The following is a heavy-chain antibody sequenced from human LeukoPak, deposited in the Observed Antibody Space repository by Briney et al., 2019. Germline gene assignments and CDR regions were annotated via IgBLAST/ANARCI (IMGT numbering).Heavy chain of an antibody. J-gene: IGHJ4*02. Sequence: GGSLRLSCAASGFTFTSYSMNWVRQAPGKGLEWVSTISGGGGSTYYADSVKGRFTISRDNSKNTLYLQVNSLRAEDTAVYYCAKFFWNGGNWGQGTLVTVSS. D-gene: IGHD1-1*01. V-gene: IGHV3-23*01. CDR3: AKFFWNGGN. CDR2: ISGGGGST. CDR1: GFTFTSYS.